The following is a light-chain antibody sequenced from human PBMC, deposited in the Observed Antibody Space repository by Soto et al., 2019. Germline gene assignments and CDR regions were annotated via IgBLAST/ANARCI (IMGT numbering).Light chain of an antibody. Sequence: QSVLTQPPSVSGAPGQRVTISCTGSSSNIGAGYHVHWYQQLPGTAPKLLIYDHDNRPSGVPDRFSGSKAGTSASLAITGLQAEDEADYYCQSYDSRLSGSVFGGGTKLTVL. V-gene: IGLV1-40*01. J-gene: IGLJ2*01. CDR2: DHD. CDR3: QSYDSRLSGSV. CDR1: SSNIGAGYH.